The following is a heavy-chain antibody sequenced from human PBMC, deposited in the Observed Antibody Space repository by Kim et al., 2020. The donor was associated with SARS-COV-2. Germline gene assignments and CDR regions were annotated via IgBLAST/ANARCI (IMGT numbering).Heavy chain of an antibody. CDR2: ISSSSSTI. V-gene: IGHV3-48*02. CDR3: AGKRITIIVGSRPDYYYYGMDV. J-gene: IGHJ6*04. Sequence: GGSLRLSCAASGFTFSSYSMNWVRQAPGKGLEWVSYISSSSSTIYYADSLKGRFTISRDNAKNSLYLQMNSLRDEDTAVYYCAGKRITIIVGSRPDYYYYGMDVWGDRAPGTVSP. CDR1: GFTFSSYS. D-gene: IGHD3-22*01.